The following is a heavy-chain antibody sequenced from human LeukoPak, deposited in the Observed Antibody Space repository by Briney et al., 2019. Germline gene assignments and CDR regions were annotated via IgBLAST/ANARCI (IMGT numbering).Heavy chain of an antibody. J-gene: IGHJ3*02. CDR3: ARKGDGYNPGDPGAFDI. Sequence: SETLSLTCAVYGGSFSGYYWSWIRQPPGKGLEWIGEINHSGSTNYNPSLKSRVTISVDTSKNQFSLKLSSVTAADTAVYYCARKGDGYNPGDPGAFDIWGQGTMVTVSS. CDR1: GGSFSGYY. V-gene: IGHV4-34*01. D-gene: IGHD5-24*01. CDR2: INHSGST.